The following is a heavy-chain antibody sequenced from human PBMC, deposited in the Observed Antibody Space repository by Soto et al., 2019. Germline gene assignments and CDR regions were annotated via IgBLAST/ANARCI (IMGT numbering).Heavy chain of an antibody. CDR3: AKPITIFGVVISDFDY. D-gene: IGHD3-3*01. CDR2: ISSSSSTI. Sequence: EVQLVESGGGLVQPGGSLRLSCAASRFTFSSYSMNWVRQAPGKGLEWVSYISSSSSTIYYADSVKGRFTISRDNSKNTLYLQMNSLRAEDTAVYYCAKPITIFGVVISDFDYWGQGTLVTVSS. CDR1: RFTFSSYS. V-gene: IGHV3-48*01. J-gene: IGHJ4*02.